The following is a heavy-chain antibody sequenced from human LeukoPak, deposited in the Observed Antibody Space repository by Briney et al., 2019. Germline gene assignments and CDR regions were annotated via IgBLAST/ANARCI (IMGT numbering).Heavy chain of an antibody. CDR3: AIGGIVGATAAFDY. Sequence: ASVKVSCKVSGYTLTELSMHWVRQAPGKGLEWMGGFDPEDGETIYAQKFQGRATMTEDTSTDTAYMELSSLRSEDTAVYYCAIGGIVGATAAFDYWGQGTLVTVSS. J-gene: IGHJ4*02. CDR2: FDPEDGET. CDR1: GYTLTELS. V-gene: IGHV1-24*01. D-gene: IGHD1-26*01.